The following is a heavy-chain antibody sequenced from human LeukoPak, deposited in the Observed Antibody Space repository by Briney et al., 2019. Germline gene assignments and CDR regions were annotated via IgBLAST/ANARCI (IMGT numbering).Heavy chain of an antibody. Sequence: GGTLSLSCAASGFTFSSYGMHWVRQAPGKGLVWVTFILYDGSHDSYADPVKGRFTSARNNSKNTLYLQMNSLSAEDTAVYYCAKGLSIVVVTADNWGQGTLVSVST. CDR1: GFTFSSYG. J-gene: IGHJ4*02. D-gene: IGHD2-21*02. V-gene: IGHV3-30*02. CDR3: AKGLSIVVVTADN. CDR2: ILYDGSHD.